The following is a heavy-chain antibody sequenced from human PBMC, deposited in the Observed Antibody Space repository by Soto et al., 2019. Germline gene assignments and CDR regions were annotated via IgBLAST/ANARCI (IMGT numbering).Heavy chain of an antibody. Sequence: ASVKVSCKASGYTFTSYDINWVRQATGQGLEWMGWMNPNSGNTGYAQEFQGRVTMTRNTSISTAYMELSSLRSEDTAVYYCAREVYCSGGSCYPVADYYYGMDVWGQGTTVTAP. CDR3: AREVYCSGGSCYPVADYYYGMDV. J-gene: IGHJ6*02. V-gene: IGHV1-8*01. D-gene: IGHD2-15*01. CDR2: MNPNSGNT. CDR1: GYTFTSYD.